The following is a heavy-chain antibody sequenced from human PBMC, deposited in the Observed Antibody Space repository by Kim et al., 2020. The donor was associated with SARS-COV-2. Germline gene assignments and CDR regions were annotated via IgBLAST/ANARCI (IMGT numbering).Heavy chain of an antibody. CDR1: GGSISSGGYY. CDR3: ARDKEGGVIDY. Sequence: SETLSLTCTVSGGSISSGGYYWSWIRQHPGKGLEWIGYIYYSGSTYYNPSLKSRVTISVDTSKNQFSLKLSSVTAADTAVYYCARDKEGGVIDYWGQGTLVTVSS. CDR2: IYYSGST. D-gene: IGHD3-16*01. J-gene: IGHJ4*02. V-gene: IGHV4-31*03.